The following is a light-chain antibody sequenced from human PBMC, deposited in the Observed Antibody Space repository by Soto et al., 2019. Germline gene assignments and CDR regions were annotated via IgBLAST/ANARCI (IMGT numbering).Light chain of an antibody. CDR3: QQYNYWLPIT. CDR1: QSVSYN. J-gene: IGKJ5*01. Sequence: IVLTQSPATLSVSPGERATLSWRASQSVSYNLAWYQQKPGQAPRLLIYGVSTRATGIPARFSGSGSGTELTLTISSLQSEDFAIYYCQQYNYWLPITFGQGTRLEI. CDR2: GVS. V-gene: IGKV3-15*01.